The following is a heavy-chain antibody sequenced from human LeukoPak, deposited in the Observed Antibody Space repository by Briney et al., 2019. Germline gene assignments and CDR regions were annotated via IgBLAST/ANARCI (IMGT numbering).Heavy chain of an antibody. D-gene: IGHD2-21*02. Sequence: GASVKVSCKASGYTFTGYYMHWVRQAPGQGLEWMGWINPNSGGTNYAQKFQGRVTMTRDTSIGTAYMELSRLRSDDTAVYYCARDHPYCGGDCSTFDYWGQGTLVTVSS. V-gene: IGHV1-2*02. CDR1: GYTFTGYY. J-gene: IGHJ4*02. CDR3: ARDHPYCGGDCSTFDY. CDR2: INPNSGGT.